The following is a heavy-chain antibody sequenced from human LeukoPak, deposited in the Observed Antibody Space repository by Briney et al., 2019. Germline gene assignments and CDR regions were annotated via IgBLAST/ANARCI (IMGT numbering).Heavy chain of an antibody. J-gene: IGHJ4*01. CDR2: TSSSGGST. Sequence: WGSLRLSCAASGFTFAGYAINWVRPSPGNGRGGFSGTSSSGGSTYYAVSGKGRFTISRDNYKNTLYLQINSLRAEDTAADYCAKDSSYDNSGYYSSFDYWGQGTLVTVSS. CDR1: GFTFAGYA. D-gene: IGHD3-22*01. CDR3: AKDSSYDNSGYYSSFDY. V-gene: IGHV3-23*01.